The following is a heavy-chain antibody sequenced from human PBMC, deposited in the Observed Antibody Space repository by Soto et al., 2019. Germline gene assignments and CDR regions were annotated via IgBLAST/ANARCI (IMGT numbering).Heavy chain of an antibody. Sequence: PGGSLRLSCAASGFTFSTHSMNWVRQAPGKGLEWISYITSSDVTMYADSVKGRFTISRDNAKNSLYLQMNSLRGEDTAVYFCAKDWEQWPLVQADWGQGTLVTVS. D-gene: IGHD6-19*01. CDR1: GFTFSTHS. J-gene: IGHJ4*02. V-gene: IGHV3-48*01. CDR3: AKDWEQWPLVQAD. CDR2: ITSSDVT.